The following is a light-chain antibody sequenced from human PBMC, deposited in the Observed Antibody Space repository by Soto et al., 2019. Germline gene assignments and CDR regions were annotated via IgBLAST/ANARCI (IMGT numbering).Light chain of an antibody. Sequence: DIQMTQSPSTLSASVGDRVTITCRASQSISSWLAWYQQKPGKAPKLLIYGASSLESGVPSRFSGSGSGTEFTLTISSLQPDDFATYYCQQYNSLWTSRQGTKVDIK. V-gene: IGKV1-5*01. J-gene: IGKJ1*01. CDR1: QSISSW. CDR3: QQYNSLWT. CDR2: GAS.